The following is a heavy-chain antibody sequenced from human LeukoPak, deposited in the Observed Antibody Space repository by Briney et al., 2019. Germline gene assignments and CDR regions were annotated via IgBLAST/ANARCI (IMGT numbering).Heavy chain of an antibody. D-gene: IGHD5-12*01. CDR3: ARSHESGGTRGLSWFDP. Sequence: SETLSLTCTVSGGSISSYYWSWIRQPAGKGLEWIGRIYTSGSTNYNPSLKSRVTMSVDTSKNQFSLKLSSVTAADTAVYYCARSHESGGTRGLSWFDPWGQGTLVTVSS. J-gene: IGHJ5*02. CDR2: IYTSGST. CDR1: GGSISSYY. V-gene: IGHV4-4*07.